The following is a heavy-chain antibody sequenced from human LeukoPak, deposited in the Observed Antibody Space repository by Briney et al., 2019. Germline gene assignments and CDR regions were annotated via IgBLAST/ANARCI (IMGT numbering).Heavy chain of an antibody. J-gene: IGHJ6*03. CDR2: INPNSGGT. CDR1: GYTFTSYY. CDR3: ARDRDTEGYYYYMDV. D-gene: IGHD2-8*02. Sequence: ASVKVSCKASGYTFTSYYMHWVRQAPGQGLEWMGWINPNSGGTNYAQKFQGRVTMTRDTSISTAYMELSRLRSDDTAVYYCARDRDTEGYYYYMDVWGKGTTVTVSS. V-gene: IGHV1-2*02.